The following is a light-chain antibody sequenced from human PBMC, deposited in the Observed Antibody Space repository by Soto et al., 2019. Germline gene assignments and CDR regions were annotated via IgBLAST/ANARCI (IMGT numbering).Light chain of an antibody. CDR2: DAS. V-gene: IGKV1-5*01. Sequence: DIQMTQSPSTLSASVGDRVTITCRASQSISSWLAWYQQKPGKAPKLLIYDASSLESGVPSRFSGSGSETEFSLTISRLQPDDVATYYCQHYISFPWTFGQGTKVDIK. CDR3: QHYISFPWT. CDR1: QSISSW. J-gene: IGKJ1*01.